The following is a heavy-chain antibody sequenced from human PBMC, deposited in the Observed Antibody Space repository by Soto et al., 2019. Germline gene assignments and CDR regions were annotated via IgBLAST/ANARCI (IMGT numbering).Heavy chain of an antibody. CDR1: GGTFSSYT. V-gene: IGHV1-69*02. D-gene: IGHD6-6*01. CDR3: ASSSIAARHVGWFDP. Sequence: SVKVSCKASGGTFSSYTISWVRQAPGQGLEWMGRIIPILGIANYAQKFQGRVTITADKSTSTAYMELSSLRSEDTAVYYCASSSIAARHVGWFDPWGQGTLVTV. J-gene: IGHJ5*02. CDR2: IIPILGIA.